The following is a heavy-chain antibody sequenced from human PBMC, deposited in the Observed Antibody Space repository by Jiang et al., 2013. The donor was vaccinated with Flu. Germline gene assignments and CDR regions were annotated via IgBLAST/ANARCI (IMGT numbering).Heavy chain of an antibody. D-gene: IGHD6-6*01. CDR1: GYTFTGYY. CDR2: INPNSGGT. V-gene: IGHV1-2*02. CDR3: ARVGSSSSSYYYYYYGMDV. J-gene: IGHJ6*02. Sequence: GAEVKKPGASVKVSCKASGYTFTGYYMHWVRQAPGQGLEWMGWINPNSGGTNYAQKFQGRVTMTRDTSISTAYMELSRLRSDDTAVYYCARVGSSSSSYYYYYYGMDVWGQGTTVTVSS.